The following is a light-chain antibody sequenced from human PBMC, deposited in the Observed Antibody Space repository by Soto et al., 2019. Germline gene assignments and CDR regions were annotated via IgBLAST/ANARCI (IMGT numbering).Light chain of an antibody. CDR1: QVISNF. Sequence: DIQLTQSPSFLSASVGDRVTFTCRASQVISNFLAWYQQKPGEAPKLLIYAASTLQSGVPSRFSGSGSGTEFTLTISSLHPEDAATYFCQQLNSYPLTFGGGTKVEVK. CDR2: AAS. CDR3: QQLNSYPLT. J-gene: IGKJ4*01. V-gene: IGKV1-9*01.